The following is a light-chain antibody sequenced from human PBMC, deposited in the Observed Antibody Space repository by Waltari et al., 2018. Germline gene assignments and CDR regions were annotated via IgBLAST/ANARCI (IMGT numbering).Light chain of an antibody. CDR1: SSDVGSYNR. CDR3: SLYTSSSTYV. CDR2: EVS. Sequence: QSALTQPPSVSGSPGQSVTISCTGTSSDVGSYNRVSWYQQPPGTAPKLMIYEVSNRPSGVPELFSGSKSGNTASLTISGLQAEDEADYYCSLYTSSSTYVFGTGTKVTVL. J-gene: IGLJ1*01. V-gene: IGLV2-18*01.